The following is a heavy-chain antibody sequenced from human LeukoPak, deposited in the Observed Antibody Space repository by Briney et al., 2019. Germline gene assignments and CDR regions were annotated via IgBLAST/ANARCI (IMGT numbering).Heavy chain of an antibody. CDR1: GFTFSTYA. CDR3: ARDGLAAATLHWCFDL. Sequence: GGSLRLSCAASGFTFSTYAMDWVRQAPGKGLEWVSSISSSSYIYYADSVKGRFTISRDNARNSLYLQMNSLRAEDTAVYYCARDGLAAATLHWCFDLWGRGTLVTVSS. V-gene: IGHV3-21*01. J-gene: IGHJ2*01. CDR2: ISSSSYI. D-gene: IGHD2-15*01.